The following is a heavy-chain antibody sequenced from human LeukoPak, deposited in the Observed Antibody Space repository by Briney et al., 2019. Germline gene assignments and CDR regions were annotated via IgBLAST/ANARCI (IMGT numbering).Heavy chain of an antibody. CDR1: GGTFSSYA. CDR2: IIPIFGTA. Sequence: APVKVSCKASGGTFSSYAISWVRQAPGQGLEWMGGIIPIFGTANYAQKFQGRVTITADESTSTAYMELSSLRSEDTAVYYCARGVDYYDSSGYPYYYYYGMDVWGQGTTVTVSS. J-gene: IGHJ6*02. V-gene: IGHV1-69*13. CDR3: ARGVDYYDSSGYPYYYYYGMDV. D-gene: IGHD3-22*01.